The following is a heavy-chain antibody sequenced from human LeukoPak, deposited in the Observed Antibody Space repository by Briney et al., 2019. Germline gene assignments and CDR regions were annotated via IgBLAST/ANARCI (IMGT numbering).Heavy chain of an antibody. Sequence: SVPAACKASGGSLSSYTINWVRQAPGQGLEWMGGIVPMFATSNYAQKFRDRATITADESTSTAYMELSSLRSEDTAVYYCASGTVATMDNWGQGTLVTVSS. D-gene: IGHD5-12*01. CDR1: GGSLSSYT. V-gene: IGHV1-69*01. CDR2: IVPMFATS. J-gene: IGHJ3*02. CDR3: ASGTVATMDN.